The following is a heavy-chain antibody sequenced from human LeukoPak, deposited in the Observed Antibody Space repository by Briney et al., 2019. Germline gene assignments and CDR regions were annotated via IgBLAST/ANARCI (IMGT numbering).Heavy chain of an antibody. J-gene: IGHJ4*02. V-gene: IGHV1-24*01. CDR2: FDPEDGET. CDR1: GYTLTELS. Sequence: GASVKVSCKVSGYTLTELSMHWVRQAPGKGLEWMGGFDPEDGETIYAQKFQGRVTMTEDTSTDTAYMELSSLRSEDTAVYYCATSISSSWSNLEYYFDYWGQGTLVTVSS. D-gene: IGHD6-13*01. CDR3: ATSISSSWSNLEYYFDY.